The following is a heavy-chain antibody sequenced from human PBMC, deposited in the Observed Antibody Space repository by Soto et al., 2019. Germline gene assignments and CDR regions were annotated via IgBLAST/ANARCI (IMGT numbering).Heavy chain of an antibody. J-gene: IGHJ6*02. Sequence: GASVKVSCKASGGTFSSYAISWVRQAPGQGLEWMGGIIPIFGTANYAQKFQGRVTITADESTSTAYMELSSLRSEDTAVYYCARDGRAVAADYYYYYGMDVWGQGTTVTVS. V-gene: IGHV1-69*13. CDR3: ARDGRAVAADYYYYYGMDV. D-gene: IGHD6-19*01. CDR2: IIPIFGTA. CDR1: GGTFSSYA.